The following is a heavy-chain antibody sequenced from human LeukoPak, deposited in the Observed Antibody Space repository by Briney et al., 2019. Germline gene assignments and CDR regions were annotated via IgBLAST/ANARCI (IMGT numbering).Heavy chain of an antibody. V-gene: IGHV3-48*01. CDR3: ARDFGSGRRWFDY. CDR1: GFTFSSYG. D-gene: IGHD4-23*01. CDR2: ISSSGTTI. J-gene: IGHJ4*02. Sequence: QSGGSLRHSCAASGFTFSSYGMSWVRQAPGKGLEWISYISSSGTTIYYADSVKGRFTISRDNAKNSLSLQMNSLRAEDTAVYYCARDFGSGRRWFDYWGRGTLVTVSS.